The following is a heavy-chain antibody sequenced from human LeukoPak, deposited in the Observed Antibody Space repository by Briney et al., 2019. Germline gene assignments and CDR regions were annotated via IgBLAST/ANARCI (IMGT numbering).Heavy chain of an antibody. D-gene: IGHD3-10*01. CDR2: IRYDGSNK. CDR1: GFTFSSYG. V-gene: IGHV3-30*02. J-gene: IGHJ6*02. Sequence: GGSLRLSCAASGFTFSSYGMHWVRQAPGKGLEWVAFIRYDGSNKYYADSVKGRFTISRGNAKNSLYLQMNSLRAEDTAVYYCARDQDGSGSYNLPYYYYGMDVWGQGTTVTVSS. CDR3: ARDQDGSGSYNLPYYYYGMDV.